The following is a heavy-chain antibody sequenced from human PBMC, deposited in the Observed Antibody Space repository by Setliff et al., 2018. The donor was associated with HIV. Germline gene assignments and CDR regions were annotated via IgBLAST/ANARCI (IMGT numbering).Heavy chain of an antibody. CDR2: ISSSSSYI. D-gene: IGHD7-27*01. CDR3: VRDGFVGKGGFDY. CDR1: GFTFSSYS. V-gene: IGHV3-21*01. Sequence: GGSLRLSCAASGFTFSSYSMNWVRQAPGKGLEWVSSISSSSSYIYYADSVKGRFTSSRDNAKNSLYLQMNSLRAEDTAVYYCVRDGFVGKGGFDYWGQGTLVTVSS. J-gene: IGHJ4*02.